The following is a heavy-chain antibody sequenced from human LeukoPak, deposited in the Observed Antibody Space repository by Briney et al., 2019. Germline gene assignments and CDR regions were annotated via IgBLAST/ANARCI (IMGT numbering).Heavy chain of an antibody. Sequence: GGSLRLSCAASGIAFSTYGMNWVRQAPGKGLEWVSSISGSSSSYIYYADSVKGRFTISRDNAKNSLYLQMNRLRAEDTAVYYCARDSRWDWGQGTLVTVSS. CDR1: GIAFSTYG. CDR2: ISGSSSSYI. V-gene: IGHV3-21*01. D-gene: IGHD5-24*01. J-gene: IGHJ4*02. CDR3: ARDSRWD.